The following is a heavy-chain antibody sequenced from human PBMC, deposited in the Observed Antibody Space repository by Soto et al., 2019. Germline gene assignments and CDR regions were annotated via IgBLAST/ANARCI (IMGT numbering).Heavy chain of an antibody. D-gene: IGHD3-10*01. CDR3: VREILLCFDY. CDR2: ISYDGSNK. V-gene: IGHV3-30-3*01. CDR1: GFTFSSYA. Sequence: QVQLVESGGGVVQPGRSLRLSCAASGFTFSSYAMHWVRQAPGKGLEWVAVISYDGSNKYYADSVKGRFTISRDNSKNTLYLQMNSLRAEDTAVYYCVREILLCFDYWGQGTLVTVSS. J-gene: IGHJ4*02.